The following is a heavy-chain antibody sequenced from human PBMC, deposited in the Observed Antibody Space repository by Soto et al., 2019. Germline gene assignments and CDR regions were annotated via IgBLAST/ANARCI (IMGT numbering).Heavy chain of an antibody. D-gene: IGHD1-26*01. CDR3: ATSLVTSRTRVDY. V-gene: IGHV4-31*03. J-gene: IGHJ4*02. CDR2: IYYTGST. Sequence: SETLSLTCTVSGGSIYTGGFYWSWIRQLPGKGLEWLGYIYYTGSTQYTPPLKSRLTISTDTSDNQFSLRLTSVTAADTAVYYCATSLVTSRTRVDYWGQGTLVTVSS. CDR1: GGSIYTGGFY.